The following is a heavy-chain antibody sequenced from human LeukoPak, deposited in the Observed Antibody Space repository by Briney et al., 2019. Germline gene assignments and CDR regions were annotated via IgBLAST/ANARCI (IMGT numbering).Heavy chain of an antibody. CDR3: ARDRSGGYDVFDY. V-gene: IGHV3-53*01. J-gene: IGHJ4*02. D-gene: IGHD5-12*01. CDR1: GFTVSSKY. CDR2: IYSSGST. Sequence: RAGGSLRLSCAASGFTVSSKYMSWVRQAPGKGLEWVSVIYSSGSTYYADSVKGRFTISRDNFKNTLYLQMNSLRAEDTAVYYCARDRSGGYDVFDYWGQGTLVTVSS.